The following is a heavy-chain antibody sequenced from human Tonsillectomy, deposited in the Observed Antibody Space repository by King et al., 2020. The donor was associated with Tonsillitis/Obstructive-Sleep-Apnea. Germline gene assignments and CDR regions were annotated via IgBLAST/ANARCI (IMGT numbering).Heavy chain of an antibody. D-gene: IGHD3-9*01. CDR2: ISSSSSYT. Sequence: QLVQSGGGLVKPGGSLRLSCAASGFTFSDYYMSWIRQAPGKGLEWVSYISSSSSYTNYAASVKGRFTISRDNATNSLYLQMNSLRAGDTAVYYCARDHAEILDYYYYGMDVWGQGTTGTVSS. J-gene: IGHJ6*02. CDR1: GFTFSDYY. CDR3: ARDHAEILDYYYYGMDV. V-gene: IGHV3-11*06.